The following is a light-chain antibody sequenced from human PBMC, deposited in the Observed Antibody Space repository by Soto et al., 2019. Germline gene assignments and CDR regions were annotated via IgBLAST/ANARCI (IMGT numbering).Light chain of an antibody. J-gene: IGLJ2*01. CDR3: SSYTSTSTLMV. CDR2: EVT. CDR1: SSDIGGFNY. Sequence: QSALTQPASVSGAPGQSITISCTGTSSDIGGFNYVSWYQQHPGKAPRLIIYEVTNRPSGVSNRFSGSKSGNTASLTISDLQAEDEAHFYCSSYTSTSTLMVFGGGTKVTVL. V-gene: IGLV2-14*01.